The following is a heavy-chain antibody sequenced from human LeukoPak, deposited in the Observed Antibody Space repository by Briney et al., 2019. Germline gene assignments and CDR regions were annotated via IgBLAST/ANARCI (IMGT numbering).Heavy chain of an antibody. CDR3: ARGGSYLSAFDI. Sequence: SETLSLTCAVYGGSFSGYYWTWIRQPPGKGLEWIGEMNHSGSANYNPSLKSRVTISVDTSKNQCSLRLSSVTAADTAVYYCARGGSYLSAFDIWGQGTMVTVSS. CDR1: GGSFSGYY. CDR2: MNHSGSA. D-gene: IGHD3-10*01. J-gene: IGHJ3*02. V-gene: IGHV4-34*01.